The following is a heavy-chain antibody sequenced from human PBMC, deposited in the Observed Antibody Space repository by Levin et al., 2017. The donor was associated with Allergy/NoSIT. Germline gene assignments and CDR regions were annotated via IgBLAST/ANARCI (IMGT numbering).Heavy chain of an antibody. CDR1: GFTFDDYA. J-gene: IGHJ4*02. CDR2: ISWNSDSI. CDR3: AKRVAAGGMKNYYFDY. V-gene: IGHV3-9*01. Sequence: SLKISCAASGFTFDDYAMHWVRQAPGKGLEWVSGISWNSDSIAYADSVRGRFTISRDNAKNSLYLQMNTLRAEDTVLYYCAKRVAAGGMKNYYFDYWGQGTPVTVSS. D-gene: IGHD6-13*01.